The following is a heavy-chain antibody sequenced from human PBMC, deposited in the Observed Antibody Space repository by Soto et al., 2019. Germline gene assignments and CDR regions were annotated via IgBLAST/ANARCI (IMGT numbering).Heavy chain of an antibody. Sequence: ASVKVSCKASGYTFTSYDINWVRQATGQGLEWMGWINASNGNTKYSQKFQGRVTITRDTSASTAYMELSSLRSEDTAVYYCARESGIVVVPAARMDFDYWGQGTLVTVSS. D-gene: IGHD2-2*01. V-gene: IGHV1-3*01. J-gene: IGHJ4*02. CDR3: ARESGIVVVPAARMDFDY. CDR2: INASNGNT. CDR1: GYTFTSYD.